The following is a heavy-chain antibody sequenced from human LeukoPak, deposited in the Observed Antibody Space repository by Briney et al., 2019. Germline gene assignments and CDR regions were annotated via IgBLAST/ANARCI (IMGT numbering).Heavy chain of an antibody. CDR2: INQDGSEE. J-gene: IGHJ5*02. V-gene: IGHV3-7*01. CDR1: GFSFSDYW. CDR3: ARDGSKSCSGGSCYLNWFDP. D-gene: IGHD2-15*01. Sequence: GGSLRLSCGASGFSFSDYWMTWVRQAPGKGLEWVANINQDGSEEYYVASVKGRFTISRDNAKNSLYLQMISLRAEDTAVYYCARDGSKSCSGGSCYLNWFDPWGQGTLVTVSS.